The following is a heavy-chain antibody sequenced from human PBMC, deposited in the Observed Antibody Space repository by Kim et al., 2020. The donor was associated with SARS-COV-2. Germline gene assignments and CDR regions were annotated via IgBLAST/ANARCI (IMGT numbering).Heavy chain of an antibody. CDR3: ASTSGHSGAYYPV. Sequence: GGSLRLSCAASGFTFSSYAMHWVRQAPGKGLEWVAVISYDGSNKYYADSVKGRFTISRDNSKNSLFLQMKSLGAEDTAIYYCASTSGHSGAYYPVWGQGTTVTVSS. D-gene: IGHD3-22*01. V-gene: IGHV3-30*01. CDR2: ISYDGSNK. CDR1: GFTFSSYA. J-gene: IGHJ6*02.